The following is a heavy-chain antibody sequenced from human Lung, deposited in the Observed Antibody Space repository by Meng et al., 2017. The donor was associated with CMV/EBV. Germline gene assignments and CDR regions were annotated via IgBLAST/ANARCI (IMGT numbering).Heavy chain of an antibody. Sequence: QVQLVQSGAEVKKPGVSLKLSCETSGFTFTTYFMHWLRQAPGQGLQWMGLFNPNGDVTTYSPRFQGRITLTGDTSPSTLYMELSSLTSDDTAVYYCAREMPMTCYFDQWGQGTLVTVSS. CDR2: FNPNGDVT. CDR3: AREMPMTCYFDQ. V-gene: IGHV1-46*01. CDR1: GFTFTTYF. D-gene: IGHD3-22*01. J-gene: IGHJ4*03.